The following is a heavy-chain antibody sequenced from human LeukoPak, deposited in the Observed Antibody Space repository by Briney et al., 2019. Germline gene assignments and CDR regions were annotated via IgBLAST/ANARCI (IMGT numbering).Heavy chain of an antibody. J-gene: IGHJ4*02. CDR3: ARRSVRGVIRY. CDR2: IYHSGNT. CDR1: GYSISSGYY. V-gene: IGHV4-38-2*02. Sequence: PSETLSLTCTVSGYSISSGYYWAWIRQPPGKGLQWIGNIYHSGNTYYNPSLKSRVSISVDTSKNQFSLRLSSVTAADTAMYYCARRSVRGVIRYWGQGTLVTVSS. D-gene: IGHD3-10*01.